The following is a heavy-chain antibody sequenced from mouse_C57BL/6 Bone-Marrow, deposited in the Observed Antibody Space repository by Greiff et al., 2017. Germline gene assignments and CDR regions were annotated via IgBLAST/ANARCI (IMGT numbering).Heavy chain of an antibody. D-gene: IGHD1-1*01. Sequence: VQLQQPGAELVRPGASVKLSCKASGYTFTSYWMDWVKQRPGQGLEWIGSIYPADGETHYNQKFKHKATLTVDKSSSTAYMQLSSLTSEDSAVYYCARTSIATVAYSMDYWGQGTAVTVSS. V-gene: IGHV1-61*01. CDR1: GYTFTSYW. J-gene: IGHJ4*01. CDR3: ARTSIATVAYSMDY. CDR2: IYPADGET.